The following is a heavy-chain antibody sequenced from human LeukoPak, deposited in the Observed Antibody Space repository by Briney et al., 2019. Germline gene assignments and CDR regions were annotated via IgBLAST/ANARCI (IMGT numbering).Heavy chain of an antibody. D-gene: IGHD1-26*01. V-gene: IGHV3-30*02. J-gene: IGHJ4*02. CDR3: AKGLLVGATGAFDY. CDR2: IRYDGSNK. CDR1: GFTFSSYG. Sequence: GGSLRLSCAASGFTFSSYGMHWVRQAPGKGLEWVAFIRYDGSNKYYADSVKGRFTISRDNSKNTLYLQMNSLRAEDTAVYYCAKGLLVGATGAFDYWGQGTLVTVSS.